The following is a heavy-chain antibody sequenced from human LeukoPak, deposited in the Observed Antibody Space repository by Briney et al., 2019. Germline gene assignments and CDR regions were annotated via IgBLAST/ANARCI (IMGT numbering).Heavy chain of an antibody. CDR3: ARSLRYFDWLHTSYYFDY. CDR1: GFTFRTYW. CDR2: IKQDGSEK. V-gene: IGHV3-7*01. J-gene: IGHJ4*02. D-gene: IGHD3-9*01. Sequence: AGGSLRLSCVGSGFTFRTYWMTRVRQAPGKGLEWVANIKQDGSEKYYVDSVKGRFTISRDNAKNSLYLQMNSLRAEDTAVYYCARSLRYFDWLHTSYYFDYWGQGTLVTVSS.